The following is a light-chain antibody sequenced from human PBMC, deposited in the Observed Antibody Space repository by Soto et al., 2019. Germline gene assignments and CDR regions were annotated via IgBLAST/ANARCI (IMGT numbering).Light chain of an antibody. CDR2: KAS. V-gene: IGKV1-5*03. CDR1: QSMTSW. CDR3: QQYNSYPFT. Sequence: DIQMTQSPSTLSASVGDRVTITCRASQSMTSWLAWYQQKPGKAPKLLIYKASSLESGVPSRFSGSGSGTEFTPSIGSLESEDFATYYFQQYNSYPFTFGPGTKVDIK. J-gene: IGKJ3*01.